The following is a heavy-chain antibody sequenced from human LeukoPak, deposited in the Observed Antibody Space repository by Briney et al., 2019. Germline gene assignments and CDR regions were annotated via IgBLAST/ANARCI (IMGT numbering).Heavy chain of an antibody. Sequence: PSETLSLTCTVSGGSISSYYWSWIRQPAGKGLEWIGRIYTSGSTNYNPSLKSRVTISVDTSKNQFSLKLSSVTAADTAVYYCAREIAVAGHNWFDPWGQGTLVTVSS. J-gene: IGHJ5*02. CDR2: IYTSGST. V-gene: IGHV4-4*07. CDR3: AREIAVAGHNWFDP. CDR1: GGSISSYY. D-gene: IGHD6-19*01.